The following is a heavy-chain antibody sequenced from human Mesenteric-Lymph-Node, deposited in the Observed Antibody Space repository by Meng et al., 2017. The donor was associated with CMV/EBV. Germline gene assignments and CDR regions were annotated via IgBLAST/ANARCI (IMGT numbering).Heavy chain of an antibody. Sequence: SCQGSAHPFTHYWVGWVRPMPGKGLEWMGIIYPGDSDIRYSPSFQGQVTISADKSINTAYLQWSSLKASDTAMYFCARELSRYFDLWGRGTLVTVSS. CDR2: IYPGDSDI. J-gene: IGHJ2*01. V-gene: IGHV5-51*01. D-gene: IGHD3-16*02. CDR3: ARELSRYFDL. CDR1: AHPFTHYW.